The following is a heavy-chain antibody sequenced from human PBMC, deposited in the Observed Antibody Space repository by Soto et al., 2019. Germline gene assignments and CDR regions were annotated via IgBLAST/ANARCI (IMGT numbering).Heavy chain of an antibody. CDR2: IVVGSGNT. V-gene: IGHV1-58*01. CDR3: AAGSGSGGVGLPHYYYYYGMDV. CDR1: GFTFTSSA. Sequence: AASVKVSCKASGFTFTSSAVQWVRQARGQRLEWIGWIVVGSGNTNYAQKFQERVTITRDMSTSTAYMELSSLRSEDTAVYYCAAGSGSGGVGLPHYYYYYGMDVWGQGTTVTVSS. D-gene: IGHD3-10*01. J-gene: IGHJ6*02.